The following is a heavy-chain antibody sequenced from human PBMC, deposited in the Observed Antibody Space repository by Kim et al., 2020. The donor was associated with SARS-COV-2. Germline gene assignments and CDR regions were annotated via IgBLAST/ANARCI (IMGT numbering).Heavy chain of an antibody. CDR3: ASPNPYYDSSVVQPNAFDI. Sequence: SVKVSCKASGGTFSSYAISWVRQAPGQGLEWMGGIIPIFGTANYAQKFQGRVTITADESTSTAYMELSSLRSEDTAVYYCASPNPYYDSSVVQPNAFDIWGQGTMVTVSS. V-gene: IGHV1-69*13. CDR1: GGTFSSYA. CDR2: IIPIFGTA. D-gene: IGHD3-22*01. J-gene: IGHJ3*02.